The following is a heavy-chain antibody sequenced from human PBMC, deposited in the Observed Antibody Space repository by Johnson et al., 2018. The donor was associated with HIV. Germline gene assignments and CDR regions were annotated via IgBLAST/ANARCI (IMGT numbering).Heavy chain of an antibody. J-gene: IGHJ3*02. CDR1: GFTVSSNY. CDR3: AKAELIRFGELNDGFDI. Sequence: VHLVESGGGLVKPGGSLRLSCAASGFTVSSNYMSWVRQAPGKGLEWVSVIYSGGSTYYADSVKGRFTISRDNSKNTLYLQMNNLGPEDTAVYYCAKAELIRFGELNDGFDIWGQGTMVTVSS. V-gene: IGHV3-66*02. CDR2: IYSGGST. D-gene: IGHD3-10*01.